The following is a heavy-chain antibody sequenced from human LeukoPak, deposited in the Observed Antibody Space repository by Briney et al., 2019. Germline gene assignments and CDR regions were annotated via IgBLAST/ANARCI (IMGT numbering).Heavy chain of an antibody. J-gene: IGHJ4*02. CDR3: ARLAAAGSYYFDS. D-gene: IGHD6-13*01. CDR2: TSANGNTM. Sequence: SGGSLRLSCAASGFTFSNYELNWVRQASGKGLEWVSYTSANGNTMYYADSVRGRFTISRDNAQDSLYLQLNSLRAEDTAVYYCARLAAAGSYYFDSWGQGTLVTVSS. V-gene: IGHV3-48*03. CDR1: GFTFSNYE.